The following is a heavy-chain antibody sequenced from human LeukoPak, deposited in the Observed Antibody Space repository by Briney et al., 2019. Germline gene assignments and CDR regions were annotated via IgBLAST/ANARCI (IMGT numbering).Heavy chain of an antibody. CDR3: ARDPPIVVVPAAIGADFDY. J-gene: IGHJ4*02. CDR2: ISAYNGNT. V-gene: IGHV1-18*01. Sequence: ASVKVSCKASGYTFTSYGISWVRQAPGQGLEWMGWISAYNGNTHYAQKIQGRVTMTTDTSTSTAYMELRSLRSDDTAVYYCARDPPIVVVPAAIGADFDYWGQGTLVTVSS. D-gene: IGHD2-2*01. CDR1: GYTFTSYG.